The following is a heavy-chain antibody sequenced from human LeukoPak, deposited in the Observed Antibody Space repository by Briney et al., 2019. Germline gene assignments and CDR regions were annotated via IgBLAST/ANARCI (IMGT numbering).Heavy chain of an antibody. J-gene: IGHJ4*02. V-gene: IGHV4-4*07. CDR2: IYTSGST. CDR1: GGSISSYY. Sequence: SETLSLTCTVSGGSISSYYWSWIRQPAGKGLEWIGRIYTSGSTNYNPSLKSRVTMSVDTSKNQFSLKLSSVTAADTAVYYCARGGTLDYDSSGYSDFDYWGQGTLDTVSS. D-gene: IGHD3-22*01. CDR3: ARGGTLDYDSSGYSDFDY.